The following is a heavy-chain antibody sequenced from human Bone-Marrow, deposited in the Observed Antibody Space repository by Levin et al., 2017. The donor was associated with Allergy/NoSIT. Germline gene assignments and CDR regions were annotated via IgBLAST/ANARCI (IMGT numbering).Heavy chain of an antibody. CDR3: ARAPYNRNYYYGLDV. J-gene: IGHJ6*02. CDR2: VYSRGST. D-gene: IGHD1-1*01. V-gene: IGHV4-4*07. Sequence: SQTLSLTCTVSGDAISSNYWSWIRQPAGKGLEWIGRVYSRGSTNYNPSLKSRVTMSVDTSKNQFSLNLSSVTAADTAVYYCARAPYNRNYYYGLDVWGQGTTVTVSS. CDR1: GDAISSNY.